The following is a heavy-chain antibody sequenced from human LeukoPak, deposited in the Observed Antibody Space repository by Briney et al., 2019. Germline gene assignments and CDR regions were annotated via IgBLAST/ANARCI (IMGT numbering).Heavy chain of an antibody. CDR3: ARVTTQQQDAFDI. J-gene: IGHJ3*02. D-gene: IGHD4-17*01. V-gene: IGHV4-34*01. Sequence: SETLSLTCAVYGVSFSGYYWSWLRQPPGKGLEWIGEINHSGSTNYNPSLKSRVTISVDTSKNQFSLKLSSVTAADTAVYYCARVTTQQQDAFDIWGQGTMVTVSS. CDR2: INHSGST. CDR1: GVSFSGYY.